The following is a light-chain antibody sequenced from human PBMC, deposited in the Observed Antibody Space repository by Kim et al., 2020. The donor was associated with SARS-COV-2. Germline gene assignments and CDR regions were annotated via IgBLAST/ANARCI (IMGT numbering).Light chain of an antibody. CDR1: SGNIASNY. V-gene: IGLV6-57*01. CDR3: QSFDSSTLV. CDR2: EDN. Sequence: GKAMTICCTRSSGNIASNYVKWYQQRPGRSPTTVIYEDNQRPSGVPDRFSGSIDISSESASLTISGLKTEDEADYYCQSFDSSTLVFGGGTQLTVL. J-gene: IGLJ3*02.